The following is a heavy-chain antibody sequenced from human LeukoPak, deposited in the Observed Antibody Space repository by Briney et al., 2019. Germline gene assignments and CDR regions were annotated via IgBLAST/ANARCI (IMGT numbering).Heavy chain of an antibody. CDR2: IYSDASTT. D-gene: IGHD3-22*01. Sequence: PGGSLRLSCAASGFPFSRYWMHWVRQAPGKGLVWVSRIYSDASTTHYADSVKGRFTISRDNAKNTLYLQMNSLRAEDTAVYYCARGSSGYYNDYWGQGTLVTVSS. V-gene: IGHV3-74*01. J-gene: IGHJ4*02. CDR3: ARGSSGYYNDY. CDR1: GFPFSRYW.